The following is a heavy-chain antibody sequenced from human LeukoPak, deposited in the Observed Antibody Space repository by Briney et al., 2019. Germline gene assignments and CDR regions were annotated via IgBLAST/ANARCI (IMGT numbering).Heavy chain of an antibody. CDR1: GGAFSSYA. J-gene: IGHJ5*02. CDR2: IIPIFGTA. Sequence: ASVKVSCKASGGAFSSYAISWVRQAPGQGLEWMGGIIPIFGTANYAQKFQGRVTITADESTSTAYMELSSLRSEDTAVYYCARVLNIPPDRWFDPWGQGTLVTVSS. CDR3: ARVLNIPPDRWFDP. V-gene: IGHV1-69*13. D-gene: IGHD2/OR15-2a*01.